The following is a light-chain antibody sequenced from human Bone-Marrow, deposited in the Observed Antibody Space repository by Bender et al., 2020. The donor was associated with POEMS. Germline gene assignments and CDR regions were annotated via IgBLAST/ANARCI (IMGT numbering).Light chain of an antibody. Sequence: QSALTQPASVSGSPGQSITISCTGTSSDVGSYNVVTWYQQHPGKAPKLMIYEVSKRPSGVSDRFSGSQSGNTAFLTISGLQAEDEADYYCSSYGSGSTWVFGGGTKLTVL. V-gene: IGLV2-14*02. CDR3: SSYGSGSTWV. CDR2: EVS. J-gene: IGLJ3*02. CDR1: SSDVGSYNV.